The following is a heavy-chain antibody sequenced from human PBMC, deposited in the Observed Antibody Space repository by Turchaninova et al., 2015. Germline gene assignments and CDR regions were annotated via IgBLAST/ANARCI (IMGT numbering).Heavy chain of an antibody. CDR3: ATYPLGSGGWYAFDI. V-gene: IGHV4-39*01. D-gene: IGHD6-19*01. Sequence: QLQLQESGQGLVKPSATLALTCAVPAGSISSRSHYWVWIRQPPGKGLEWIGSIYYNGNTYYTPCLKSRVTMSVDTSKNQFSLRLSSVTAADTAVYYCATYPLGSGGWYAFDIWGQGTMVTVSS. CDR1: AGSISSRSHY. CDR2: IYYNGNT. J-gene: IGHJ3*02.